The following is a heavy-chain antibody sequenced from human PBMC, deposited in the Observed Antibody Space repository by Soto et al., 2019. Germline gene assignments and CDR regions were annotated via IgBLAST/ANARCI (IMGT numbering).Heavy chain of an antibody. CDR1: GFTFSSYA. J-gene: IGHJ3*02. CDR3: AKDKYFIVGATRAFGAIDI. CDR2: ISGSGGST. Sequence: GGSLRLSCAASGFTFSSYAMSWVRQAPGKGLEWVSAISGSGGSTYYADSVKGRFTISRDNSKNTLYLQMNSLRAEDTAVYYCAKDKYFIVGATRAFGAIDIRGQGTMVTVSS. D-gene: IGHD1-26*01. V-gene: IGHV3-23*01.